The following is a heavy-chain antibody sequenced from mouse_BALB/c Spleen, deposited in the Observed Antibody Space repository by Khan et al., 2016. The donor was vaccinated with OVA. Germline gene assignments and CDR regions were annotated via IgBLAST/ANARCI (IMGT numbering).Heavy chain of an antibody. D-gene: IGHD2-4*01. CDR1: GFNIKDTY. Sequence: EVQLQQSGAELVKPGASVKLSCTTSGFNIKDTYINWVKQSPEQGLEWIGRINPANGYTKFDQKFQGKVTITTDTSSNTAYLQLSSLTYEDTVGYYSDRIAYYDWSYWGQGTLVTVSS. CDR2: INPANGYT. CDR3: DRIAYYDWSY. J-gene: IGHJ3*01. V-gene: IGHV14-3*02.